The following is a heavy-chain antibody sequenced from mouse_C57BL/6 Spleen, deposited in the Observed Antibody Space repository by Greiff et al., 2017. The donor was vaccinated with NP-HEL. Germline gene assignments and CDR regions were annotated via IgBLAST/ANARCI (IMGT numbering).Heavy chain of an antibody. CDR2: IYPRSGNT. V-gene: IGHV1-81*01. D-gene: IGHD1-1*01. J-gene: IGHJ1*03. CDR1: GYTFTSYG. Sequence: QVQLQQSGAELARPGASVKLSCKASGYTFTSYGISWVKQRTGQGLEWIGEIYPRSGNTYYNEKLKGKATLTADKSSSTAYMELRSLTSEDSAVYFCARLDYYGSSSWYFDVWGTGTTVTVSS. CDR3: ARLDYYGSSSWYFDV.